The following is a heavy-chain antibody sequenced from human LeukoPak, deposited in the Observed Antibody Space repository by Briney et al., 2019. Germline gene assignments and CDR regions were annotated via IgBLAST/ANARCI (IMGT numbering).Heavy chain of an antibody. CDR1: GFTFSSYA. D-gene: IGHD3-10*01. CDR3: ARAASGSYSWFDP. CDR2: ISYDGSNK. J-gene: IGHJ5*02. Sequence: PGGSLRLSCAASGFTFSSYAMHWVRQAPGKGLGWVAVISYDGSNKYYADSVKGRFTISRDNSKNTLYLQMNSLRAEDTAVYYCARAASGSYSWFDPWGQGTLVTVSS. V-gene: IGHV3-30-3*01.